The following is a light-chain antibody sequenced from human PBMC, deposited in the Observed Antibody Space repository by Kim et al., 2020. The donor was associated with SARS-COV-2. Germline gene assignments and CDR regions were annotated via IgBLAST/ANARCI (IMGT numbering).Light chain of an antibody. CDR3: QAWDSSTRV. J-gene: IGLJ1*01. V-gene: IGLV3-1*01. CDR2: QDS. CDR1: KLGDKY. Sequence: SYELTQPPSVSVSPGQTASITCSGDKLGDKYACLYQQKPGQSPVLVIYQDSKRPSGIPERFSGSNSGNTATLTISGTQAMDEADYYCQAWDSSTRVFGTG.